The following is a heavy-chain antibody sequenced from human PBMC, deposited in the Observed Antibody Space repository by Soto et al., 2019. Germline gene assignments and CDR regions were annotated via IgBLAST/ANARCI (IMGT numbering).Heavy chain of an antibody. CDR2: IHAEGSDT. Sequence: EVQLVESGGGLVQPGGSLRLSCAASGFTFSAYWMHWVRQVPGKGLAWVSRIHAEGSDTSYADSVKGRFTISRDNTKNTLYLQMNSLRTEDTAVYYCASIPYCRYGSCHDLDYWGQGTRVTVSS. V-gene: IGHV3-74*01. J-gene: IGHJ4*02. CDR1: GFTFSAYW. CDR3: ASIPYCRYGSCHDLDY. D-gene: IGHD2-21*01.